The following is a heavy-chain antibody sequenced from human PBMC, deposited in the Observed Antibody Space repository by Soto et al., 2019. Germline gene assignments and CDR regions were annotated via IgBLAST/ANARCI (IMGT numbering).Heavy chain of an antibody. D-gene: IGHD6-13*01. Sequence: QVQLVQSGAEVKKPGSSVKVSCKASGGTFSSYAISWVRQAPGQGLAWMGGIIPIFGTANYAQKFQGRVPITAYKATSTAYMELSRLRSEDTAVYYCARVGTFGLKCIAAAGNFDYWGQGTLVTVSS. CDR3: ARVGTFGLKCIAAAGNFDY. CDR1: GGTFSSYA. J-gene: IGHJ4*02. CDR2: IIPIFGTA. V-gene: IGHV1-69*06.